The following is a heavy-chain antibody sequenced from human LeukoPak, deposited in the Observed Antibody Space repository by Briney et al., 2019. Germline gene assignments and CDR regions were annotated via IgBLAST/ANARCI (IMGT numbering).Heavy chain of an antibody. Sequence: ASVKVSCKASGYTFTSYGISWVRQAPGQGLEWMGWISAYNGNTNYAQKLQGRVTMTTDTSTSTAYMELSSLRSEDTAVCYCARSYCSSTSCFLGNWFDPWGQGTLVTVSS. CDR3: ARSYCSSTSCFLGNWFDP. J-gene: IGHJ5*02. V-gene: IGHV1-18*01. D-gene: IGHD2-2*01. CDR2: ISAYNGNT. CDR1: GYTFTSYG.